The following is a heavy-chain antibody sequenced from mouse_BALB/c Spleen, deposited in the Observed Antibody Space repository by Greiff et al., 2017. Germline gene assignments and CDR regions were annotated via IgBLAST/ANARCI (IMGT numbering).Heavy chain of an antibody. V-gene: IGHV1-54*03. J-gene: IGHJ1*01. CDR3: ARSGSGYGSSFYWYFDV. CDR1: GYAFTNYL. Sequence: VHLVESGAELVRPGTSVKVSCKASGYAFTNYLIEWVKQRPGQGLEWIGVINPGSGGTNYNEKFKGKATLTADKSSSTAYMQLSSLTSDDSAVYFCARSGSGYGSSFYWYFDVWGAGTTVTVSS. CDR2: INPGSGGT. D-gene: IGHD1-1*01.